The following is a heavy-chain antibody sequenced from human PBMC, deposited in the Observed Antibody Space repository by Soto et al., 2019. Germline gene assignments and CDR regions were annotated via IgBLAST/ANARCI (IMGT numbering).Heavy chain of an antibody. CDR1: GFTVSSNY. J-gene: IGHJ6*02. V-gene: IGHV3-53*01. Sequence: GGSLRLSCAASGFTVSSNYMSWVRQAPGKGLEWVSVIYSGGSTYYADSVKGRFTISRDNSKNTLYLQMNSLRAEDTAVYYCAMRRITIFGVVYYYGMDVWGQGTTVTVSS. D-gene: IGHD3-3*01. CDR2: IYSGGST. CDR3: AMRRITIFGVVYYYGMDV.